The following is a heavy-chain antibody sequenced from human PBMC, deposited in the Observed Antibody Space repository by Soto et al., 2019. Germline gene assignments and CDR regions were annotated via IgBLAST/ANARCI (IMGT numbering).Heavy chain of an antibody. J-gene: IGHJ6*02. CDR2: INPSGGST. Sequence: GASVKVSCKASGYTFTSYYMHWVRQAPGQGLEWMGIINPSGGSTSYAQKFQGRVTMTRDTSTSTVYMELSSLRSEDTAVYYCARDMTTVTDLHYYYGMDVWGQGTTVTVSS. D-gene: IGHD4-4*01. CDR1: GYTFTSYY. CDR3: ARDMTTVTDLHYYYGMDV. V-gene: IGHV1-46*01.